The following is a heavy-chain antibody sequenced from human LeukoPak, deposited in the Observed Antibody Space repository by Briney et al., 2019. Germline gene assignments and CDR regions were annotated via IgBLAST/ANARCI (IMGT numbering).Heavy chain of an antibody. CDR3: ASKGEWVP. V-gene: IGHV3-30*02. Sequence: PGGSLRLSCAASGFTFSSYGMHWVRQAPGKGLEWVAFIRYDGSNKYYADSVKGRFTISRDNAKNSLYLQMNSLRAEVTAVYYCASKGEWVPWGQGTLVTVSS. CDR2: IRYDGSNK. CDR1: GFTFSSYG. J-gene: IGHJ5*02. D-gene: IGHD1-26*01.